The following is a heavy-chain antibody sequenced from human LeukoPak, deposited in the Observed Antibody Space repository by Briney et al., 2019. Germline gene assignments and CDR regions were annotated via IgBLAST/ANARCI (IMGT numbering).Heavy chain of an antibody. CDR3: ARGLQENLAWLQAFSAFDF. CDR1: GVSISSSNSY. CDR2: IYYSGNT. Sequence: ASETLSLTCTVSGVSISSSNSYWGWIRQPPGKGLKWIGSIYYSGNTYYNASLESQVSISIDTSKNQFSLRLTSVTAADTAVYYCARGLQENLAWLQAFSAFDFWGQGTMVTVSS. J-gene: IGHJ3*01. D-gene: IGHD5-24*01. V-gene: IGHV4-39*01.